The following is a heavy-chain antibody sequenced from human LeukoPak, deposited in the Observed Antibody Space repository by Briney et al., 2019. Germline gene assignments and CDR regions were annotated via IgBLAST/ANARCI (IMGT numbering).Heavy chain of an antibody. CDR2: IYTSGST. V-gene: IGHV4-4*07. CDR1: GGSLSSYY. CDR3: ARGPYDFWSGYRKYYFDY. J-gene: IGHJ4*02. Sequence: SETLSLTCTVSGGSLSSYYWSWIRQPAGKGLEWIGRIYTSGSTNYNPSLKSRVTMSVDTSKNQFSLKLSSVTAADTAVYYCARGPYDFWSGYRKYYFDYWGQGTLVTVSS. D-gene: IGHD3-3*01.